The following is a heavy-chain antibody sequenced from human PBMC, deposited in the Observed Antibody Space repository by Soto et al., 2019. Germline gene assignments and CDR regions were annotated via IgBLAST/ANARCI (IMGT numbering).Heavy chain of an antibody. CDR2: ISYDSTKT. CDR1: GFTFNSYG. J-gene: IGHJ6*02. CDR3: ARTRSAWSDFHYYSLDV. D-gene: IGHD1-26*01. V-gene: IGHV3-30*03. Sequence: GGSLRLSCAASGFTFNSYGMHWVRQGPGNGLEWVAFISYDSTKTYYADSVKGRFTISRDNSNSALHVQMNSLTGEDTAVYYCARTRSAWSDFHYYSLDVWGQGTTVTVSS.